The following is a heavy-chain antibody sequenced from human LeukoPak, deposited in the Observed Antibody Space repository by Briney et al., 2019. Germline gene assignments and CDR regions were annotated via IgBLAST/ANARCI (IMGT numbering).Heavy chain of an antibody. CDR3: AKEKLRYYDY. V-gene: IGHV3-23*01. CDR1: GFTFSTYV. D-gene: IGHD3-16*01. J-gene: IGHJ4*02. Sequence: GGSLRLSCEASGFTFSTYVMSWVRQAPGKGLECVSRISGSGGTTYYADSVKGRFTISRDNSKNTVYLQMSSLTVEDTAIYYCAKEKLRYYDYWGQGALVTVSS. CDR2: ISGSGGTT.